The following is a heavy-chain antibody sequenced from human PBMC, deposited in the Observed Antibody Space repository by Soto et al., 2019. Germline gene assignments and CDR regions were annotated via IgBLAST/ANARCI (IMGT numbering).Heavy chain of an antibody. Sequence: SETLSLTCTVSGGSISSNYWTWIRQPPGKGPEWIGYVYNSGSTNYNPSLKSRITISEDTSKSQFSLKVNSMTAADTAVYYCARYRREAVAGYTLDNWGQGILVTVSS. J-gene: IGHJ4*02. CDR1: GGSISSNY. V-gene: IGHV4-59*01. CDR3: ARYRREAVAGYTLDN. D-gene: IGHD6-13*01. CDR2: VYNSGST.